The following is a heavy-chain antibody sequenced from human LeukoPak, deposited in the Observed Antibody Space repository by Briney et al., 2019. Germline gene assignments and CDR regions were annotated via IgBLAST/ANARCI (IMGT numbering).Heavy chain of an antibody. CDR1: GFTFSNYW. Sequence: GGSLRLSCSASGFTFSNYWMSWVRQAPGKGLEWVANIKQDESEKYYVDSVKGRFTISRDNAKSSLYLQMNSLRAEDMALYYCAKDELVASDFTGVFDIWGQGTMVTVSS. V-gene: IGHV3-7*03. CDR3: AKDELVASDFTGVFDI. CDR2: IKQDESEK. D-gene: IGHD2-8*02. J-gene: IGHJ3*02.